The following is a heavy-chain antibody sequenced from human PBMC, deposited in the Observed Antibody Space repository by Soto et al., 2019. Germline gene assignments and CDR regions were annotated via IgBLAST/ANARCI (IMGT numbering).Heavy chain of an antibody. CDR1: VFTVISNY. CDR2: IYSGGST. D-gene: IGHD2-2*02. Sequence: GGSLRLSCASSVFTVISNYMSWVRQAPGKGLEWVSVIYSGGSTYYADSVKGRFTISRDNSKNTLYLQMNSLRAEDTAVYYCARANDQYCSSTSCYTDAFDIWGQGTMVTVSS. CDR3: ARANDQYCSSTSCYTDAFDI. J-gene: IGHJ3*02. V-gene: IGHV3-53*01.